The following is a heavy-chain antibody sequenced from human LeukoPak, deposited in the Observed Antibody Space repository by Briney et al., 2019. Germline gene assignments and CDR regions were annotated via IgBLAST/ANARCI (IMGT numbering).Heavy chain of an antibody. J-gene: IGHJ4*02. D-gene: IGHD6-19*01. CDR1: GFTFSSYE. CDR2: ISTTGSSI. V-gene: IGHV3-48*03. CDR3: ARVQRGIAVALDY. Sequence: GGSLRLSCAASGFTFSSYEMNWVRQAPGKGLEWVSYISTTGSSIYYADSVKGRFTISRDNVKNLLYLQKNSLRAEDTAVYYCARVQRGIAVALDYWGQGTLATVSS.